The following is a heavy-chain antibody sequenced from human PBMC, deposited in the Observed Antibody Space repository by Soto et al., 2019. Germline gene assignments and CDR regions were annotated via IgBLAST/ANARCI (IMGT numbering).Heavy chain of an antibody. V-gene: IGHV3-21*06. CDR2: ISSGSAYI. CDR1: TFNSYS. J-gene: IGHJ5*02. Sequence: EVQLVESGGGLVKPGGSLRLSCSFTFNSYSLNWVRQAPGKGLEWVSSISSGSAYIKYADSVKGRFTISRDNANNFLYLQMSSLRVDDTALYYCTRDQGGSYDSWFDPWGQETLVTVSS. CDR3: TRDQGGSYDSWFDP. D-gene: IGHD1-26*01.